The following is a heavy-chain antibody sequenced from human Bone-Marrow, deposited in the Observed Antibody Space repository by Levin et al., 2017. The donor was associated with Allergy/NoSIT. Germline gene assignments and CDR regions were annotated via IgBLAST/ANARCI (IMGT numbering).Heavy chain of an antibody. CDR1: GGSISTGGFH. D-gene: IGHD5-24*01. V-gene: IGHV4-31*03. CDR3: AREDGYVFDY. CDR2: IYYSGNT. J-gene: IGHJ4*02. Sequence: PSQTLSLTCSLSGGSISTGGFHWSWVRQRPGKGLEWIGYIYYSGNTYYNPSLQSRLSIPIDTSKNQFSLRLTSVTAADTAVYYCAREDGYVFDYWGQGTLVTVSS.